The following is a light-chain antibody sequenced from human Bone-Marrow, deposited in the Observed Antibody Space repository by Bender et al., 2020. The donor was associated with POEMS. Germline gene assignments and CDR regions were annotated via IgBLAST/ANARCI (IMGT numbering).Light chain of an antibody. CDR2: GYN. J-gene: IGLJ3*02. Sequence: QSVLTQPPSVSGAPGQRVTISCTGSSSNTGSGYDINWYQHLPGTAPKLLIYGYNNRPSGVPDRFSGSKSGNTASLTISGLQAEDEADYYCSSYTGSSPWVFGGGTKLTVL. CDR3: SSYTGSSPWV. V-gene: IGLV1-40*01. CDR1: SSNTGSGYD.